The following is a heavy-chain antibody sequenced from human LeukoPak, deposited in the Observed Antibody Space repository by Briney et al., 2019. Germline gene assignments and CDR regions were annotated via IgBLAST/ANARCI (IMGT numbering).Heavy chain of an antibody. D-gene: IGHD2-8*01. CDR3: ANQPLYCTNGVCYYYYMDV. CDR1: GGSFSGYY. V-gene: IGHV4-39*01. J-gene: IGHJ6*03. Sequence: PSETLSLTCAVYGGSFSGYYWGWIRQPPGKGLEWIGSIYYSGSTYYNPSLKSRVTISVDTSKNQFSLKLSSVTAADTAVYYCANQPLYCTNGVCYYYYMDVWGKGTTVTVSS. CDR2: IYYSGST.